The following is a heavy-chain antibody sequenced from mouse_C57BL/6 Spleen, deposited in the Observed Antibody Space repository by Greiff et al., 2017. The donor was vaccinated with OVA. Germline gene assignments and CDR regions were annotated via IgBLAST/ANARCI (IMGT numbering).Heavy chain of an antibody. D-gene: IGHD2-3*01. V-gene: IGHV3-1*01. CDR3: ARARWLLHFDY. CDR1: GYSITSGYD. Sequence: VQLQQSGPGMVKPSQSLSLTCTVTGYSITSGYDWHWIRHFPGNKLEWMGYISYSGSTNYNPSLKSRISITHDTSKNHFFLKLNSVTTEDTATYYCARARWLLHFDYWGQGTTLTVSS. J-gene: IGHJ2*01. CDR2: ISYSGST.